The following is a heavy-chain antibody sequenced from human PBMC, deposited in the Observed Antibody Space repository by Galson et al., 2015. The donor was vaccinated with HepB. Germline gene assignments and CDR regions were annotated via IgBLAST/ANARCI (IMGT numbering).Heavy chain of an antibody. J-gene: IGHJ3*01. D-gene: IGHD3-10*01. CDR2: IWYDGSKT. V-gene: IGHV3-33*01. Sequence: SLRLSCAASGFTFNSYGMHWVRQAPGKGLEWVAVIWYDGSKTYYADSVKGRFTISRDNSKNTLYLQMNSLRAEDTAVYYCARETQLVRGDVWGQGTMVTVSS. CDR1: GFTFNSYG. CDR3: ARETQLVRGDV.